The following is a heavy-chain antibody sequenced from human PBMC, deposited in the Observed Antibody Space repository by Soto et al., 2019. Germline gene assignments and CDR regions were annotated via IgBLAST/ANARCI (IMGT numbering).Heavy chain of an antibody. CDR1: GGSISSYY. J-gene: IGHJ6*02. D-gene: IGHD3-16*01. Sequence: SETLSLTCTVSGGSISSYYWSWIRQPPGKGLEWIGYIYHIGSTDYNPSLKSRVIISVDTSKNQFSLKLSSVTAADTAMYYCARSRRGNYYYYGLDVWGQGTTVTVSS. CDR3: ARSRRGNYYYYGLDV. CDR2: IYHIGST. V-gene: IGHV4-59*01.